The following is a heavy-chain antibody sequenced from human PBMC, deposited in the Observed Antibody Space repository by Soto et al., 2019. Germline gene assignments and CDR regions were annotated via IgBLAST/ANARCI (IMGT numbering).Heavy chain of an antibody. CDR1: GFTFSRYA. V-gene: IGHV3-23*01. D-gene: IGHD3-3*01. J-gene: IGHJ6*03. CDR2: LSYSGGAT. Sequence: GGSLRLSCAASGFTFSRYAMSWVRQAPGKGLEWVSTLSYSGGATYYADSVKGRFTISRDNPKNTLYLQMNSLRAEDTAVYYCAQLKGGVVSSYYMDVWGKGTTVTVSS. CDR3: AQLKGGVVSSYYMDV.